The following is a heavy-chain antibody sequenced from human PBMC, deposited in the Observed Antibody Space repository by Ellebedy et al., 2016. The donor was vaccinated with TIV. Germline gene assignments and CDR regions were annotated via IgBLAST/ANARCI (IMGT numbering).Heavy chain of an antibody. CDR3: ARDWGTPGTAWGAYFDY. Sequence: ASVKVSCKASGYTFTSYYIHWVRQAPGQGLEWVGIVNPNAGSTRFAQRFQGRVTLTRDASTSTVYMEMSSLASEDTAVYYCARDWGTPGTAWGAYFDYWGQGTLVTVSS. CDR2: VNPNAGST. V-gene: IGHV1-46*01. J-gene: IGHJ4*02. D-gene: IGHD1-1*01. CDR1: GYTFTSYY.